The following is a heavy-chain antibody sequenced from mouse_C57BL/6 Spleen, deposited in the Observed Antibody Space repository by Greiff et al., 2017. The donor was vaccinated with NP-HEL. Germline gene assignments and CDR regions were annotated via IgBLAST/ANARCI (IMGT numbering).Heavy chain of an antibody. V-gene: IGHV1-82*01. CDR3: ARVGGSSYYYAMDY. D-gene: IGHD1-1*01. Sequence: VQLQQSGPELVKPGASVKISCKASGYAFSSSWMNWVKQRPGKGLEWIGRIYPGDGDTNYNGKFKGKATLTADKSSSTAYMQLSSLTSEDSAVYFCARVGGSSYYYAMDYWGQGTSVTVSS. CDR1: GYAFSSSW. J-gene: IGHJ4*01. CDR2: IYPGDGDT.